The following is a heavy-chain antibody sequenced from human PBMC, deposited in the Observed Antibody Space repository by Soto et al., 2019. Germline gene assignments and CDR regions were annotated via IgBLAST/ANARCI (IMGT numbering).Heavy chain of an antibody. J-gene: IGHJ4*02. V-gene: IGHV5-51*01. CDR2: INPGDSDT. CDR3: VTQRGGGLIDN. CDR1: GYDFTSYW. Sequence: EVQLVQSGTEVRKPGESLKISCQGSGYDFTSYWIGWVRQMPGKGLQWMTFINPGDSDTRYSPSFQGQVTISVDKSINTAYLQGSRLKAADTAMYYCVTQRGGGLIDNWGQGTLLTVSS. D-gene: IGHD3-16*01.